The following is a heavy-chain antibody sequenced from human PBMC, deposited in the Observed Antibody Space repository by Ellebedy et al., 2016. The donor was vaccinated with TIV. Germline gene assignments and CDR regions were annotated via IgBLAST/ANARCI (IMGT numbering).Heavy chain of an antibody. CDR2: IYYSGNT. D-gene: IGHD4-23*01. CDR1: GGSISSYY. V-gene: IGHV4-59*08. J-gene: IGHJ4*02. CDR3: ARGYGGNNPFDH. Sequence: SETLSLXXTVSGGSISSYYWSWIRQPPGKGLEWIGYIYYSGNTDYNPSLRGRVTMSVDTSKDQFSLRLSSVTASDTAVYYCARGYGGNNPFDHWGQGTLVTVSS.